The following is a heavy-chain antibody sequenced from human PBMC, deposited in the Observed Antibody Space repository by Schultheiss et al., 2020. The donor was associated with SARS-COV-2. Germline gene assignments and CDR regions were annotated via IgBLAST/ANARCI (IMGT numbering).Heavy chain of an antibody. V-gene: IGHV3-21*01. Sequence: GGSLRLSCAASGFTFSSYWMHWVRQAPGKGLVWVSSISSSSSYIYYADSVKGRFTISRDNSKNTLYLQMNSLRAEDTAVYYCARALSPGITIFADAFDIWGQGTMVTVSS. CDR1: GFTFSSYW. J-gene: IGHJ3*02. CDR2: ISSSSSYI. D-gene: IGHD3-3*01. CDR3: ARALSPGITIFADAFDI.